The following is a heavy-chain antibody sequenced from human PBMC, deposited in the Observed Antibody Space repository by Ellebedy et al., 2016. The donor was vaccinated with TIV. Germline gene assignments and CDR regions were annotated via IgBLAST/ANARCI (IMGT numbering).Heavy chain of an antibody. J-gene: IGHJ4*02. CDR3: ARDPFRYCSGGSCNSI. D-gene: IGHD2-15*01. CDR2: IYYSGST. V-gene: IGHV4-59*01. CDR1: GGSISSYY. Sequence: SETLSLTCTVSGGSISSYYWSWIRQPPGKGLEWIGYIYYSGSTNYNPSLKSRVTISVDTSKNQFSLKLSSVTAADTAVYYCARDPFRYCSGGSCNSIWGQGTLVTVSS.